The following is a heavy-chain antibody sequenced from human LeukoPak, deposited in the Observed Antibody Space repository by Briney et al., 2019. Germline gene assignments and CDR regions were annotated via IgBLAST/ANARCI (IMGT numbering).Heavy chain of an antibody. Sequence: SETLSLTCTVSGGSISPYYWSWIRQPPGKGLEWIAYIFYSGSTDYNPSLKSRVTMSVDTSKNQFSLKLSSVTAADTAVYYCARHRSDYFDYWGQGTLVTVSS. CDR3: ARHRSDYFDY. CDR2: IFYSGST. J-gene: IGHJ4*02. CDR1: GGSISPYY. V-gene: IGHV4-59*08.